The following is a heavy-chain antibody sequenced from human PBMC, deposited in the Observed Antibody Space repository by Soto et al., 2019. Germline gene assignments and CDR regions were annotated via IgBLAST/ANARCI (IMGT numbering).Heavy chain of an antibody. CDR2: ISYDGSNK. D-gene: IGHD3-10*01. CDR1: GFTFSSYG. Sequence: GGSLRLSCAASGFTFSSYGMHWVRQAPGKGLEWVAVISYDGSNKYYADSVKGRFTISRDNSKNTLYLQMNSLRAEDTAVYYCAKRRRITMVRGVAPNDYWGQGTLVTVSS. V-gene: IGHV3-30*18. CDR3: AKRRRITMVRGVAPNDY. J-gene: IGHJ4*02.